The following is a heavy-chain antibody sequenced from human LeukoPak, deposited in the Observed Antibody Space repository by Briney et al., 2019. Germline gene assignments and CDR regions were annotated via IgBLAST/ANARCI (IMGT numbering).Heavy chain of an antibody. CDR2: ISDDGSTT. Sequence: PWGSLRLTCAASGFTFSSSWMHWVRQAPGKGLVWVSRISDDGSTTTYAHSVKGRFTVSRDNAKNTLHLQMNSLRAEDTAVYYCARAYSRSRFDPWGQGT. D-gene: IGHD5-12*01. CDR3: ARAYSRSRFDP. V-gene: IGHV3-74*01. J-gene: IGHJ5*02. CDR1: GFTFSSSW.